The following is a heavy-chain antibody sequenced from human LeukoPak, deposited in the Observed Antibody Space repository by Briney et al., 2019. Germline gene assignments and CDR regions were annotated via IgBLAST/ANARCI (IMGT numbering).Heavy chain of an antibody. CDR3: ARDLPGYCSSTSCYDNWFDP. D-gene: IGHD2-2*01. CDR1: GYTFTSYY. CDR2: INPSGGST. Sequence: ASVKVSCTASGYTFTSYYMHWVRQAPGQGLEWMGIINPSGGSTCYAQKFQGRVTMTRDTSTSTVYMELSSLRSEDTAVYYCARDLPGYCSSTSCYDNWFDPWGQGTLVTVSS. J-gene: IGHJ5*02. V-gene: IGHV1-46*01.